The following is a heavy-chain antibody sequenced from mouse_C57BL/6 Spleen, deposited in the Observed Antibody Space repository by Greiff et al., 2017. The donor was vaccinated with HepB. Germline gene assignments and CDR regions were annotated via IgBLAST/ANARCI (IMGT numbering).Heavy chain of an antibody. D-gene: IGHD2-14*01. V-gene: IGHV3-6*01. J-gene: IGHJ4*01. CDR3: ARERTVRRGDYAMDY. CDR2: ISYDGSN. CDR1: GYSITSGYY. Sequence: EVQLVESGPGLVKPSQSLSLTCSVTGYSITSGYYWNWIRQFPGNKLEWMGYISYDGSNNYNPSLKNRISITRDTSKNQFFLKLNSVTTEDTATYYCARERTVRRGDYAMDYWGQGTSVTVSS.